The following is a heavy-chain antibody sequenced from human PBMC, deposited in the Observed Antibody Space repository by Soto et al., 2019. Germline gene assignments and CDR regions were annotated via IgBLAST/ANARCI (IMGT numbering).Heavy chain of an antibody. J-gene: IGHJ5*02. Sequence: GPTLVNPTETLTLTCTVSGFSLSNPKMGVSWIRQPPGKALEWLAHIFPNDEKSYNTSLNSRLTISKDTSKSQVVLTMTNMDPVDTATYYCARVYDYDPWFDPWGQGTLVTVSS. V-gene: IGHV2-26*01. CDR1: GFSLSNPKMG. CDR2: IFPNDEK. D-gene: IGHD5-12*01. CDR3: ARVYDYDPWFDP.